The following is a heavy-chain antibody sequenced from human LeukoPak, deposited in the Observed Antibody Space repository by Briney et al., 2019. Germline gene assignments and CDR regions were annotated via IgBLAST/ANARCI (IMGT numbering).Heavy chain of an antibody. V-gene: IGHV3-66*01. CDR1: GFTVSSNY. CDR2: IYSGGST. CDR3: ARVPAYYYGSGSYSRWFDP. Sequence: GGSLRLSCAASGFTVSSNYMSWVRQAPGKGLEWVSVIYSGGSTYYADSVKGRFTISRDNSKNTLYPQMNSLRAEDTAVYYCARVPAYYYGSGSYSRWFDPWGQGTLVTVSS. J-gene: IGHJ5*02. D-gene: IGHD3-10*01.